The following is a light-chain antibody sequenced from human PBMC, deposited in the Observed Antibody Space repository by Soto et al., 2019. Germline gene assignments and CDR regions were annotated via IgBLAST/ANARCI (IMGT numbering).Light chain of an antibody. Sequence: DIHMTQSPSSLSASFLYRVNITFRASQTVSSYLNWYQQKPGTVPKLLIYATSNLQSGVPSRFSGRGFGTDFTLTISSLQPEDFATYYCQPSFTTPSFGQGTRLEIK. CDR2: ATS. J-gene: IGKJ5*01. V-gene: IGKV1-39*01. CDR3: QPSFTTPS. CDR1: QTVSSY.